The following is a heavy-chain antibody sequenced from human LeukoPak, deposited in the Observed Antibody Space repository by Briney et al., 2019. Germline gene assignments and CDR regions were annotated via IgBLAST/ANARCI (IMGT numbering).Heavy chain of an antibody. CDR1: GGSIFNYY. CDR3: ARHRFATPFDS. CDR2: IYHSGDT. J-gene: IGHJ4*02. Sequence: PSETLSLTCTVSGGSIFNYYWSWIRQPPGKGLEWIGYIYHSGDTNHNPSLKSRVTISTDTSKNQFSLELRSVTAADTAVYYCARHRFATPFDSWGQGILVTVSS. D-gene: IGHD2-15*01. V-gene: IGHV4-59*08.